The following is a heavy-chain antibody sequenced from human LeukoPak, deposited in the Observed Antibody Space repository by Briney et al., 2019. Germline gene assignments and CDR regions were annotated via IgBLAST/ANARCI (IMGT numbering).Heavy chain of an antibody. Sequence: SETLSLTCTVSGVSISSYYWSCFRQPPGKGLEWIGYIYYTGSTNYNPSHKSRVTISVDTSKNQFSLKLTSVTAADTAVYYCARVGYGSGSYYRTQTFDYWGQGALVTVSS. CDR3: ARVGYGSGSYYRTQTFDY. D-gene: IGHD3-10*01. V-gene: IGHV4-59*01. J-gene: IGHJ4*02. CDR2: IYYTGST. CDR1: GVSISSYY.